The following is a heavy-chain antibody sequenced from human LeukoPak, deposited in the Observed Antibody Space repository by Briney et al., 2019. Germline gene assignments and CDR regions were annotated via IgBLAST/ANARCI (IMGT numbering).Heavy chain of an antibody. CDR2: ISGSSRHK. J-gene: IGHJ4*02. CDR3: ARTANFAAGYYIDY. V-gene: IGHV3-21*01. Sequence: GGSLRLSCAASGFTFSSYTVNWVRQAPGKGLEWVSSISGSSRHKYYADSVKGRFTISRDNAKNSLYLQMNSLRAEDTAVYYCARTANFAAGYYIDYWGQGTLVTVSS. D-gene: IGHD6-13*01. CDR1: GFTFSSYT.